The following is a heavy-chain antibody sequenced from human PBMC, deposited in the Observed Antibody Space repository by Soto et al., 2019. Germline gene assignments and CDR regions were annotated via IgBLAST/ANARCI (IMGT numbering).Heavy chain of an antibody. D-gene: IGHD2-15*01. V-gene: IGHV3-30*18. CDR3: AKGARVVAASPTAY. Sequence: QVQLVESGGGVVQPGRSLRLSCAASGFTFTPYGMHWVRQAPGKGLEWVAVISYDGSNKYYADSVKGRFTISRDNSKNTLYLQMNSLRAEGTALYYCAKGARVVAASPTAYWGQGTLVTVSS. CDR1: GFTFTPYG. CDR2: ISYDGSNK. J-gene: IGHJ4*02.